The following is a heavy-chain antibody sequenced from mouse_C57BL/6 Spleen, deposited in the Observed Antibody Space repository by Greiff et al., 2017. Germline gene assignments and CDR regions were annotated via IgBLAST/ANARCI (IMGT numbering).Heavy chain of an antibody. D-gene: IGHD3-1*01. Sequence: QVQLQQPGAELVKPGASVKLSCKASGYTFTSYWMHWVKQRPGQGLEWIGMIHPNSGSTNYNEKFKSKATLTVDKSSSTAYMQLSSLTSEDSAVYYCARSGGSSRQYYVDYWGQGTTLTVSA. V-gene: IGHV1-64*01. CDR2: IHPNSGST. J-gene: IGHJ2*01. CDR3: ARSGGSSRQYYVDY. CDR1: GYTFTSYW.